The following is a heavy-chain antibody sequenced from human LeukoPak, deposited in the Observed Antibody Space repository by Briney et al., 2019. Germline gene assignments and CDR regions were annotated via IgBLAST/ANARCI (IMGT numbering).Heavy chain of an antibody. CDR2: ISFDGSNK. D-gene: IGHD5-18*01. V-gene: IGHV3-30*18. Sequence: GGSLRLSCAASGFTFTSYGMHWVRQAPGKGLEWVALISFDGSNKYYADSVKGRFTISRDNSKNTLYLQMNSPRSEDTAVYYCAKESSEYIYGYCNYWGQGTLVTVSS. CDR3: AKESSEYIYGYCNY. CDR1: GFTFTSYG. J-gene: IGHJ4*02.